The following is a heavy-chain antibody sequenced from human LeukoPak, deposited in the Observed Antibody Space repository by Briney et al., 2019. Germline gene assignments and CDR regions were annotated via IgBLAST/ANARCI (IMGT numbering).Heavy chain of an antibody. CDR2: IRSKAYGGTT. V-gene: IGHV3-49*04. D-gene: IGHD3-9*01. CDR3: TRGRYFDWLDY. J-gene: IGHJ4*02. Sequence: GGSLRLSCAASGFTFSRYSMSWVRQAPGKGLEWVGFIRSKAYGGTTEYAASVKGRFTISRDDSKSIAYLQMNSLKTEDTAVYYCTRGRYFDWLDYWGQGTLVTVSS. CDR1: GFTFSRYS.